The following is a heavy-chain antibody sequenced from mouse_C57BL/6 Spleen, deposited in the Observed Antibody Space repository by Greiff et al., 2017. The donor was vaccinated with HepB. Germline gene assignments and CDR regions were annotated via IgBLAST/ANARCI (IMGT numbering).Heavy chain of an antibody. Sequence: EVQLVESGPVLVKPGASVKMSCKASGYTFTDYYMNWVKQSHGKSLEWIGVINPYNGGTSYNQKFKGKATLTVDKSSSTAYMELNSLTSEDSAVYYCARNVAQATYFDYWGQGTTLTVSS. D-gene: IGHD3-2*02. J-gene: IGHJ2*01. CDR3: ARNVAQATYFDY. V-gene: IGHV1-19*01. CDR1: GYTFTDYY. CDR2: INPYNGGT.